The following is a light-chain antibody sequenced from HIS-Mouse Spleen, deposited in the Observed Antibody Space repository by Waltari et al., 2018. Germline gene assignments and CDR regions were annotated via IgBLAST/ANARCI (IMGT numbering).Light chain of an antibody. CDR2: DNN. CDR1: SSNIGNNY. J-gene: IGLJ3*02. Sequence: QSVLTQPPSVSAAPGQKVTISCSGSSSNIGNNYVSWYQQLPGTAPKLLIYDNNKRPSGIPDRVSGSKSGTSATLGITGLQTGDEADYYCGTWDSSLSPWVFGGGTKLTVL. CDR3: GTWDSSLSPWV. V-gene: IGLV1-51*01.